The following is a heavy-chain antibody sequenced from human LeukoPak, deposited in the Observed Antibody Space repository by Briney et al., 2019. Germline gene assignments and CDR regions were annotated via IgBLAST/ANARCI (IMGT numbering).Heavy chain of an antibody. V-gene: IGHV3-23*01. J-gene: IGHJ3*02. CDR1: GFTFSSYA. Sequence: GGSLRLSCAASGFTFSSYAMSWVRQAPGKGLEWVSAISGSGGSTYYADSVKGRFTISRDNAKNTLYLQMNSLRAEDTAVYYCARDPAGAFDIWGQGTMVTVSS. CDR2: ISGSGGST. CDR3: ARDPAGAFDI.